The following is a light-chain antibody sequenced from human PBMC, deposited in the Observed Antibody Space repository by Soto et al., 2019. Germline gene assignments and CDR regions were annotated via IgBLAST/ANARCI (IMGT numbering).Light chain of an antibody. V-gene: IGLV2-14*01. CDR1: SSDVGGYNY. J-gene: IGLJ1*01. CDR3: SSYTSSSTLAV. CDR2: DVS. Sequence: QSVLTQPASVSGSPGQSITISCTGTSSDVGGYNYVSWYQQHPGKAPKLMIYDVSNRPSGVSNRFSGSKSGNTASLTISGLQAEDEADYYCSSYTSSSTLAVCGTGPKV.